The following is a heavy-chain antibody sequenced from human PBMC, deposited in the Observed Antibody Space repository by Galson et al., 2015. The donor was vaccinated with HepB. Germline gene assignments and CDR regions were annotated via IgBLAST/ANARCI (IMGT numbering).Heavy chain of an antibody. D-gene: IGHD6-19*01. CDR2: ISSNGGST. V-gene: IGHV3-64*01. J-gene: IGHJ4*02. Sequence: SLRLSCAASGFTSSSYAMHWVRQAPGKGLEYVSAISSNGGSTYYANSVKGRFTISRDNSKNTLYLQMGSLRAEDMAVYYCARERIAVAGVFDYWGQGTLVTVSS. CDR3: ARERIAVAGVFDY. CDR1: GFTSSSYA.